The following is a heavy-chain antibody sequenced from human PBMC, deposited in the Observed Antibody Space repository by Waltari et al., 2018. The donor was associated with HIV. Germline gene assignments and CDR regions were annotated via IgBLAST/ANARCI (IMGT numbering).Heavy chain of an antibody. D-gene: IGHD2-21*02. CDR1: GFTFSSYW. CDR3: ARGGPHIVVVTAIRSDDAFDI. CDR2: IKQEGSEK. Sequence: EVQLVESGGGLVQPGGSLRLSCAASGFTFSSYWMRWVRQAPGKGLEWVANIKQEGSEKYYVDSVKGRFTSSRDNAKNSLYLKMNSLRAEDTAVYYCARGGPHIVVVTAIRSDDAFDIWGQGTMVTVSS. V-gene: IGHV3-7*03. J-gene: IGHJ3*02.